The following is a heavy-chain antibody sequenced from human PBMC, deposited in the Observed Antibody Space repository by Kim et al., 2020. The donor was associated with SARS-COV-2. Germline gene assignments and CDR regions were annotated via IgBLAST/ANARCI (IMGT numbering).Heavy chain of an antibody. Sequence: GGSLRLSCAASGFSFSDYDMNWIRQAPGKGLEWVAYINSDGSTKKYAESVKGRFSISRDNAKNSLYLQMNSLTPEDTAVYYCVRELANYSHGRMDTDY. J-gene: IGHJ4*01. CDR3: VRELANYSHGRMDTDY. D-gene: IGHD3-10*01. V-gene: IGHV3-11*01. CDR2: INSDGSTK. CDR1: GFSFSDYD.